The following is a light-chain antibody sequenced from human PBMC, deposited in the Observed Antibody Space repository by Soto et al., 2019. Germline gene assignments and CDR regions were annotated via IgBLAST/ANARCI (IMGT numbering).Light chain of an antibody. V-gene: IGKV3-15*01. CDR1: QGIGDT. CDR2: DTS. CDR3: QRYNNWPLT. Sequence: EVVLTQSPPTLSVSPGEGVTLSCRASQGIGDTLAWYQHKPGQTHRLLIYDTSARATGVPARFSGSRPGPDVTLPNNSLHAEDISIYYCQRYNNWPLTFGGGTKVESK. J-gene: IGKJ4*01.